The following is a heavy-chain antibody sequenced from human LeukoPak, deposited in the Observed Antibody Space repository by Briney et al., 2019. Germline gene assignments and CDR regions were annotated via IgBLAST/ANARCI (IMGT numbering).Heavy chain of an antibody. CDR3: ARWITISNYYYMDV. CDR1: GGSFSGYY. J-gene: IGHJ6*03. Sequence: SETLSLTCAVYGGSFSGYYWSWIRQPPGKGLEWIGEINHSGSTNYNPSLKSRVTISVDTSKNQFSLKLSSVTAADTAVYYCARWITISNYYYMDVWGKGTTVTVSS. CDR2: INHSGST. D-gene: IGHD3-3*01. V-gene: IGHV4-34*01.